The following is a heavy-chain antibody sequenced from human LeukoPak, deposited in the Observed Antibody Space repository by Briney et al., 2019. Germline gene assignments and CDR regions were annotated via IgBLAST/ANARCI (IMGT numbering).Heavy chain of an antibody. D-gene: IGHD1-26*01. CDR3: AKGPGGRELLGIFDY. V-gene: IGHV3-23*01. CDR2: ISGSGGST. CDR1: GFTFSSYA. J-gene: IGHJ4*02. Sequence: GGSLRLSCAASGFTFSSYAMSWVRQAPGKGPEWVSAISGSGGSTYYAGSVKGRFTISRDNSKNTLYLQMNSLRAEDTAVYYCAKGPGGRELLGIFDYWGQGTLVTVSS.